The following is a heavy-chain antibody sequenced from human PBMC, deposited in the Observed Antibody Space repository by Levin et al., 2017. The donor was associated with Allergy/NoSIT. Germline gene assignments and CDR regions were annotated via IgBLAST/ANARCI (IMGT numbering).Heavy chain of an antibody. CDR1: GFTFSSYA. D-gene: IGHD3-10*01. CDR2: ISTSGAST. J-gene: IGHJ4*02. CDR3: AKVEGSYRRFDY. V-gene: IGHV3-23*01. Sequence: LSLTCAASGFTFSSYAMSWVRQAPGKGLEWVSAISTSGASTYYADSVKGRFTISRDNSKSTLYLQMNSLSAEDTAVYYCAKVEGSYRRFDYWGQGTLVTVSS.